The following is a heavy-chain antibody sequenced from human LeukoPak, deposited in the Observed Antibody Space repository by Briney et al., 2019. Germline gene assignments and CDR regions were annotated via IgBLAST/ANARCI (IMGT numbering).Heavy chain of an antibody. Sequence: GASVKVSCKASGGTFSSYAISWVRQAPGQGLEWMGKIIPIFGTANYAQKFQGRVTITTDESTSTAYMELSSLRSEDTAVYYSAGAATYIPSNAFDIWGQGTMVIVSS. CDR3: AGAATYIPSNAFDI. CDR2: IIPIFGTA. CDR1: GGTFSSYA. V-gene: IGHV1-69*05. D-gene: IGHD2-15*01. J-gene: IGHJ3*02.